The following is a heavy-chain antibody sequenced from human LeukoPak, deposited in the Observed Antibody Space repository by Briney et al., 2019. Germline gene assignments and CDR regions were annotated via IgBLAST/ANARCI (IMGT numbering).Heavy chain of an antibody. Sequence: PGGSLRLSCAASGFTFSSYWMHWVRQAPGKGLVWVSRINSDGSSTSYADSVKGRFTISRDNAKNTLYLQMNSLRAEDTAVYYCAREGILWFSRSYYMDVWGKGTTVTISS. CDR1: GFTFSSYW. CDR3: AREGILWFSRSYYMDV. CDR2: INSDGSST. J-gene: IGHJ6*03. V-gene: IGHV3-74*01. D-gene: IGHD3-10*01.